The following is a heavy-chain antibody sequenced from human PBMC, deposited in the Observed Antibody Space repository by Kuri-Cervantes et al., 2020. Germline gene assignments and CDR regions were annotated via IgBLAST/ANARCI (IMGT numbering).Heavy chain of an antibody. Sequence: SVKVSCKASGYTFTSYGISWVRQAPGQGLEWMGGIIPIFGTANYAQKFQGRVTITADESTSTVYMELSSLRSEDTAVYYCARDYDILTGYYYYYYYGMDVWGQGTTVTVSS. J-gene: IGHJ6*02. D-gene: IGHD3-9*01. V-gene: IGHV1-69*13. CDR1: GYTFTSYG. CDR2: IIPIFGTA. CDR3: ARDYDILTGYYYYYYYGMDV.